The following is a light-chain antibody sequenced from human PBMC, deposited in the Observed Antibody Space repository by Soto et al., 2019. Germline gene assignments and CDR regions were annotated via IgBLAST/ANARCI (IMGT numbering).Light chain of an antibody. CDR1: QSVSYN. V-gene: IGKV3-15*01. CDR2: CAF. J-gene: IGKJ4*01. CDR3: QQYKKWPPLT. Sequence: EIVLTQSPATLSVSPGETATLSCRASQSVSYNLAWYQQKPGQGPRLLIYCAFTRATGIPARFSGSGSGTEFTLTISSLQSEDFAVYYCQQYKKWPPLTFGGGTKVEIK.